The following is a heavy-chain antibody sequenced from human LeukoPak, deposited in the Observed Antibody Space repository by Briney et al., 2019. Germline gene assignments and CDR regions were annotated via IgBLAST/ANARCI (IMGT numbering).Heavy chain of an antibody. V-gene: IGHV3-21*01. CDR2: ISSSSIYI. CDR1: GFTFSRYS. J-gene: IGHJ4*02. CDR3: ASLNRRIAVAVGSY. D-gene: IGHD6-19*01. Sequence: PGGSLRLSCAASGFTFSRYSMNWVRQAPGKGLEWVSSISSSSIYIYYADSVKGRFTISRDNAKNSLYLQMNSLRAEDTAVYYCASLNRRIAVAVGSYWGQGTLVTVSS.